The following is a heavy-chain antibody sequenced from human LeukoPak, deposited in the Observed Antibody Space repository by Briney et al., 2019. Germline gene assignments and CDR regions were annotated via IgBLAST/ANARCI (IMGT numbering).Heavy chain of an antibody. Sequence: EASVKVSCKASGGTFSSYAISWVRQAPGQGLEWMGRIIPIFGTANYAQKSQGRVTITADKSTSTAYMELSSLRSEDTAVYYCARDYSNYGFDYWGQGTLVTVSS. CDR2: IIPIFGTA. CDR1: GGTFSSYA. V-gene: IGHV1-69*06. D-gene: IGHD4-11*01. CDR3: ARDYSNYGFDY. J-gene: IGHJ4*02.